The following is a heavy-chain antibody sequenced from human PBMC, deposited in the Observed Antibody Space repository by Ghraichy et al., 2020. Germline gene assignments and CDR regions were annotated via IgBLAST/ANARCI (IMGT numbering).Heavy chain of an antibody. Sequence: GSLRLSCAASGFTFSSFGMHWVRQAPGKGLEWVAVIWYDGSNEYYADSVKGRFTISRDNSKNTLYLQMNSLRAEDTAVYYCARDFYGDYYDSSGYRYWGQGTLVTVSS. CDR2: IWYDGSNE. D-gene: IGHD3-22*01. V-gene: IGHV3-33*01. CDR3: ARDFYGDYYDSSGYRY. J-gene: IGHJ4*02. CDR1: GFTFSSFG.